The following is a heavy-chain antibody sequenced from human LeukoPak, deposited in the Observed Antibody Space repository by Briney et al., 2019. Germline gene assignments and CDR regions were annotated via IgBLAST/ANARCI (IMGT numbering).Heavy chain of an antibody. V-gene: IGHV3-30-3*01. CDR3: ASLWLTDAFDI. Sequence: GGSLRLSCAASGFTFSSYAMHWVRQAPGKGLEWVAVISHDGSNKYYADSVKGRFTISRDNSKNTLYLQMNSLRAEDTAVYYCASLWLTDAFDIWGQGTMVTVSS. CDR2: ISHDGSNK. J-gene: IGHJ3*02. D-gene: IGHD2-21*01. CDR1: GFTFSSYA.